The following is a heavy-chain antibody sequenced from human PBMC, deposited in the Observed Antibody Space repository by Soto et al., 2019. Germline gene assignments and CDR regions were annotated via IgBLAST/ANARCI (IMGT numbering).Heavy chain of an antibody. Sequence: VQMVESGGGVVQPGRSLRLSCAASGFTFSDYAMHWVRQAPGKGLEWVAVVSHDGRNTHYAESVKGRFTISRDSSKNTVSLEMTSLRAEDTAVYYSVKGGRQWLVTSDFNYWGQGALGSVSS. CDR3: VKGGRQWLVTSDFNY. V-gene: IGHV3-30*18. J-gene: IGHJ4*02. D-gene: IGHD6-19*01. CDR2: VSHDGRNT. CDR1: GFTFSDYA.